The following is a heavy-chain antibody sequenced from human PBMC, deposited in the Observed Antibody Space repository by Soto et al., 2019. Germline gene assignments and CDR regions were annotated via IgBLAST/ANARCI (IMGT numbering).Heavy chain of an antibody. Sequence: ESGGGLVQPGGSLRLSCAASGFTFSSSAMSWVRQAPGKGLEWVSTFTTSGDNTYYADSVKGRFTISRDNSKNTLYLHMNSLRVEDTAVYYCAKLTTSWGQGTLVTVSS. V-gene: IGHV3-23*01. CDR3: AKLTTS. CDR2: FTTSGDNT. CDR1: GFTFSSSA. J-gene: IGHJ5*02.